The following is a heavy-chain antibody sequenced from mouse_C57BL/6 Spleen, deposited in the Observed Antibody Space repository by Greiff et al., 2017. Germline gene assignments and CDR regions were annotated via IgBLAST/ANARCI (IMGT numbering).Heavy chain of an antibody. D-gene: IGHD1-1*01. V-gene: IGHV15-2*01. J-gene: IGHJ3*01. CDR1: DSEVFPIAY. Sequence: QVQLKQSGSELRSPGSSVKLSCKDFDSEVFPIAYMSWVRQKPGHGFEWIGGILPSIGRTIYGEKFEDKATLDADTLSNTAYLELNSLTSEDAAIYYCARHYYGSSHAFAYWGQGTLVTVSA. CDR3: ARHYYGSSHAFAY. CDR2: ILPSIGRT.